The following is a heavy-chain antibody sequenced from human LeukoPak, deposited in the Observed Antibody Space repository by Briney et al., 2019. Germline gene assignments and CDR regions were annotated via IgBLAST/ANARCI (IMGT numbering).Heavy chain of an antibody. J-gene: IGHJ3*02. CDR2: IYSGGST. CDR1: GFTFSSYG. CDR3: AKDLKGLVAMGAFDI. V-gene: IGHV3-NL1*01. D-gene: IGHD5-12*01. Sequence: GGSLRLSCAASGFTFSSYGMHWVRQAPGKGLEWVSVIYSGGSTYYADSVKGRFTISRDNSKNTLYLQMNSLRAEDTAVYYCAKDLKGLVAMGAFDIWGQGTMVTVSS.